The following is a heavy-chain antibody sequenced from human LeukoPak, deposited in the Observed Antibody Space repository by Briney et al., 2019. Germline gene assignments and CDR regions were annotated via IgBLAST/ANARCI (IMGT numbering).Heavy chain of an antibody. CDR2: IYHSGST. CDR1: GGSMSSGDTGGYS. J-gene: IGHJ5*02. V-gene: IGHV4-30-2*05. CDR3: ARPYYYDSRIDP. D-gene: IGHD3-22*01. Sequence: SQTLSLTCAVSGGSMSSGDTGGYSWSWIRQPPGGGLEWIGYIYHSGSTYYNPSLKSRVTISADTSKNQLSLKLSSVTAADTAVYYCARPYYYDSRIDPWGQGILVTVSS.